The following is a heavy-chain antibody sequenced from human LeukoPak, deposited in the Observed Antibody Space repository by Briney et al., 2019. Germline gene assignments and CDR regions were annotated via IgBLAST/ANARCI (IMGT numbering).Heavy chain of an antibody. J-gene: IGHJ4*02. CDR1: GFIFSSYA. CDR3: AKHPYYDILTGLDY. Sequence: GGSLRLSCAASGFIFSSYAMHWVRQAPGKGLEWVAVISYDGSNKYYADSVKGRFTISRDNSKNTLYLQMNSLRAEDTAVYYCAKHPYYDILTGLDYWGQGTLVTVSS. CDR2: ISYDGSNK. V-gene: IGHV3-30-3*02. D-gene: IGHD3-9*01.